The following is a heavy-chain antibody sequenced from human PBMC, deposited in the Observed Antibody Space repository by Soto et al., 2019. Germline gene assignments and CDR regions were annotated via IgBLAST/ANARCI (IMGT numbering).Heavy chain of an antibody. CDR3: ARLESYYDSSGYQDY. CDR1: GYTFTSYY. CDR2: INPIFGTA. D-gene: IGHD3-22*01. J-gene: IGHJ4*02. Sequence: ASVKVSCKASGYTFTSYYMHWVRQAPGQGLEWMGIINPIFGTANYAQKFQGRVTITADESTSTAYMELSSLRSEYSALYYCARLESYYDSSGYQDYWGQGTLVTVSS. V-gene: IGHV1-46*01.